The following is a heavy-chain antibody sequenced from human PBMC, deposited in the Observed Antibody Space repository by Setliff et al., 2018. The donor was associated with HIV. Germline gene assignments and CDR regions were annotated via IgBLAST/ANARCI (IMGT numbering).Heavy chain of an antibody. CDR1: GYTFSSHT. CDR3: ARRETGVLYFGTFYYNGMDV. Sequence: ASVKVSCKASGYTFSSHTIHWVRQAPGQRPEWMGWIKTGNGDTQYSQKFRDRVTITRDTSADTVYMELSSLRSEDTAVYYCARRETGVLYFGTFYYNGMDVWGQGTTVTVSS. V-gene: IGHV1-3*04. CDR2: IKTGNGDT. J-gene: IGHJ6*02. D-gene: IGHD3-10*01.